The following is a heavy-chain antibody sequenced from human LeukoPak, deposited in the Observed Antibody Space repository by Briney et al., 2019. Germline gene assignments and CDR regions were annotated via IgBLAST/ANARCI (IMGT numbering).Heavy chain of an antibody. Sequence: GASVKVSCKASGYTFTSYGISWVRQAPGQGLEWMGWISAYNGNTNYAQKLQGRVTMTTDTSTSTAYMELRSLRSDDTAVYYCARAGGAKYCSGGSCYTRYDYWGQGPLVTVSS. CDR1: GYTFTSYG. V-gene: IGHV1-18*01. CDR2: ISAYNGNT. D-gene: IGHD2-15*01. J-gene: IGHJ4*02. CDR3: ARAGGAKYCSGGSCYTRYDY.